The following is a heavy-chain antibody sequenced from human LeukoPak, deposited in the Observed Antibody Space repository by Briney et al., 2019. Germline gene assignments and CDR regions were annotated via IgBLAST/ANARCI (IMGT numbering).Heavy chain of an antibody. CDR1: GFTFSSYA. CDR3: AKSPSYGSGSYYPFDY. J-gene: IGHJ4*02. Sequence: PGGSLRLSCAASGFTFSSYAMCWVRQAPGKGLEWVSAISGSGGSTYYADSVKGRFTISRDNSKNTLYLQMNSLRAEDTAVYYCAKSPSYGSGSYYPFDYWGQGTLVTVSS. CDR2: ISGSGGST. V-gene: IGHV3-23*01. D-gene: IGHD3-10*01.